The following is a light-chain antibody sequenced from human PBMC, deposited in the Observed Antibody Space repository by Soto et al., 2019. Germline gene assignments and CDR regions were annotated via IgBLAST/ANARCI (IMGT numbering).Light chain of an antibody. CDR3: QKYNSAAFT. J-gene: IGKJ3*01. CDR1: QDISNY. Sequence: DIQMTQSPSSLSASVGDRVTITCRASQDISNYLAWYQQKPGKVPELLIYTASTLQSGVPSRFSGSESGTDFTLTISSLQPEDVATYYCQKYNSAAFTFGRGTKVDIK. V-gene: IGKV1-27*01. CDR2: TAS.